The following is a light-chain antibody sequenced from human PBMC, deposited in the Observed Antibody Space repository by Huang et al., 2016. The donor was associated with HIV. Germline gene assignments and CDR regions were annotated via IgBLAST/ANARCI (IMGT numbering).Light chain of an antibody. CDR1: QGISSW. CDR3: QQADSLPIT. CDR2: AAS. Sequence: DIQMTQSLSSVSASVGDRVTITCRASQGISSWLAWYQQQPGKAPKLLIFAASSLQSGVPSRFSGSGSGTDFTLTIRTLQPEDFATYYCQQADSLPITFGQGTRLEIK. V-gene: IGKV1-12*01. J-gene: IGKJ5*01.